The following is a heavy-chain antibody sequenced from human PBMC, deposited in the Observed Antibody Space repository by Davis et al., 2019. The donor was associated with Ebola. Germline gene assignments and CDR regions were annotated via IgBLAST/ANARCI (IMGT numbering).Heavy chain of an antibody. CDR3: ARGGLVQAALYL. CDR2: IYYTGST. Sequence: PSETLSLTCTVSGVSINTHYWSWIRQPPGKGLEWIGSIYYTGSTNYNPSLKSRVTISGDTSKTQFSLRLKSVTAADTAVYYCARGGLVQAALYLWGQGTMVTVSS. J-gene: IGHJ3*01. CDR1: GVSINTHY. V-gene: IGHV4-59*11. D-gene: IGHD2-2*01.